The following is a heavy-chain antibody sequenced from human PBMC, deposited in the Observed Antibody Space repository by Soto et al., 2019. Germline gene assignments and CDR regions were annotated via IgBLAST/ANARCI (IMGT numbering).Heavy chain of an antibody. CDR3: ARGGEGHGSGSYDY. Sequence: QVQLVQSGAEVKKPGSSVKVSCKASGGTFSSYAISWVRQAPGQGLEWMGGIIPIFGTANYAQKFQGRVTITADESTSTAYRGLSSLGSEDTAVYYWARGGEGHGSGSYDYWGQGTLVTVSS. CDR2: IIPIFGTA. D-gene: IGHD3-10*01. CDR1: GGTFSSYA. V-gene: IGHV1-69*01. J-gene: IGHJ4*02.